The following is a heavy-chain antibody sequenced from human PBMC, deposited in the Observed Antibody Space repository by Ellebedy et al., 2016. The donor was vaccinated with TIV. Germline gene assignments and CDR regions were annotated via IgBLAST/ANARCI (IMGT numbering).Heavy chain of an antibody. D-gene: IGHD6-13*01. Sequence: GESLKISCAASGFTFSSHAMSWVRQAPGKGLEWVSAIRESGINTHYTDSVKGRFTISRDNSKNTLYLQMSSLRAEDSAVYYCAKDNEFSSSWYSPVDTFDIWGQGTTVTVSS. J-gene: IGHJ3*02. CDR3: AKDNEFSSSWYSPVDTFDI. CDR1: GFTFSSHA. CDR2: IRESGINT. V-gene: IGHV3-23*01.